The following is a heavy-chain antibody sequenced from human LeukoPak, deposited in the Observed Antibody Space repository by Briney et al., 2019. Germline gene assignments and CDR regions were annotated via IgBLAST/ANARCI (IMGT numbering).Heavy chain of an antibody. Sequence: GASVKVSCKASGYSFIAYYIHWVRQAPGQGLEWMGWINPNSGGTNYAQKFQGRVTMTRDTSISTAYMELSRLRSDDTAVYYCAREKRYPYGSGSYKALDVWGQGTTVTVSS. CDR2: INPNSGGT. CDR1: GYSFIAYY. J-gene: IGHJ6*02. CDR3: AREKRYPYGSGSYKALDV. D-gene: IGHD3-10*01. V-gene: IGHV1-2*02.